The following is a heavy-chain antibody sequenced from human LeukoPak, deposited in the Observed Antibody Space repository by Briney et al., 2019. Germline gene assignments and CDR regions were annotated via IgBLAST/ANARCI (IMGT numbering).Heavy chain of an antibody. D-gene: IGHD2-15*01. Sequence: SETLSLTCTVSGGSISSSSYYWDWIRQPPGKGLEWIGSIYYSGSTNYNPSLKSRVTISVDTSKNQFSLKLSSVTAADTAVYYCARGGYYYYYMDVWGKGTTVTISS. CDR2: IYYSGST. CDR3: ARGGYYYYYMDV. J-gene: IGHJ6*03. V-gene: IGHV4-39*01. CDR1: GGSISSSSYY.